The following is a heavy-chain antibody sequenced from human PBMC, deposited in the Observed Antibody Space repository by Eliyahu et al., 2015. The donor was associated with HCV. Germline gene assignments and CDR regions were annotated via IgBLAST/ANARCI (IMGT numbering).Heavy chain of an antibody. CDR2: IGTAGDT. D-gene: IGHD4-17*01. Sequence: EVQLVESGGGLVQPGGSLRLSCAASGFTFSSYDMHWVRQATGKGLEWVSAIGTAGDTYYPGSVKGRFTISRENAKNSLYLQMNSLRAGDTAVYYCARGIRDLDYGPYYFDYWGQGTLVTVSS. CDR1: GFTFSSYD. J-gene: IGHJ4*02. V-gene: IGHV3-13*01. CDR3: ARGIRDLDYGPYYFDY.